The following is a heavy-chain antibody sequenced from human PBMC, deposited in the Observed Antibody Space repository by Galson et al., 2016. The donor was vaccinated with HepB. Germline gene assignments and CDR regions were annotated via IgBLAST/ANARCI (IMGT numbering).Heavy chain of an antibody. CDR3: ARLGRDGGSDF. V-gene: IGHV5-51*01. D-gene: IGHD2-21*02. J-gene: IGHJ4*02. CDR2: IFPGDSDT. CDR1: GYSFTSLW. Sequence: QSGAEVKEAGDSLRISCETFGYSFTSLWIAWVRQRPGKGLEWMGTIFPGDSDTKYSPSFRGQVIISADEPTSTLYLQWSSLRAPDTAIYYCARLGRDGGSDFWGQGTQVSVSS.